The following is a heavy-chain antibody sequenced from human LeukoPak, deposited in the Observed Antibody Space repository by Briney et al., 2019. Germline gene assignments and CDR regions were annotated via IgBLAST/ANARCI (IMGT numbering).Heavy chain of an antibody. J-gene: IGHJ4*02. D-gene: IGHD3-22*01. V-gene: IGHV3-15*01. CDR2: IKSKTDGGTT. CDR3: TVEYYYDSSGFLWDY. Sequence: PGGSLRLSCAASGFTFSSYWMSWVRQAPGKGLEWVGRIKSKTDGGTTDYAAPVKGRFTISRDDSKNTLYLQMNSLKTEDTAVYYCTVEYYYDSSGFLWDYWGQGTLVTVSS. CDR1: GFTFSSYW.